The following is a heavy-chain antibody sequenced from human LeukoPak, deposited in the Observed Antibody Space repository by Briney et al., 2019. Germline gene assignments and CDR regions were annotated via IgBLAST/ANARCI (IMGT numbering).Heavy chain of an antibody. V-gene: IGHV1-2*02. J-gene: IGHJ4*02. CDR1: GYTFTGYF. Sequence: ASVKVSCKASGYTFTGYFMHWVRQAPGQGLEWMGWINPNSGDTYYAQKFQGRVTLTRDTSISTAYMDLSRLSSDDAAVYFCANGYDNSAYDYFDFWGQGTLVTVSS. D-gene: IGHD3-22*01. CDR2: INPNSGDT. CDR3: ANGYDNSAYDYFDF.